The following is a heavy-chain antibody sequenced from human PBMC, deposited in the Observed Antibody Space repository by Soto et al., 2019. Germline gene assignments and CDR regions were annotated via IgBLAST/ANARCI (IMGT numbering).Heavy chain of an antibody. CDR2: ISYDGSNK. J-gene: IGHJ5*02. V-gene: IGHV3-30-3*01. CDR3: ARDGDIAVAGPNWFDP. CDR1: GFTFSSYA. D-gene: IGHD6-19*01. Sequence: QAGGSLRLSCAASGFTFSSYAMHWVRQAPGKGLERVAVISYDGSNKYYADTVKGRFTISRDNSKNTLYLQMNSLRAEDTAVYYCARDGDIAVAGPNWFDPWGQGTLVTVSS.